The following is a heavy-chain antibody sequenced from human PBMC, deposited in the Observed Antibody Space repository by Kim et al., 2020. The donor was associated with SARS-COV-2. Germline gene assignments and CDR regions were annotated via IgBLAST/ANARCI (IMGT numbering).Heavy chain of an antibody. CDR3: ARDPGSGSYQSAFDI. Sequence: PPRKSRVTLSVDTSKNQFSLKLSSVTGADTAVYYCARDPGSGSYQSAFDIWGQGTMVTVSS. J-gene: IGHJ3*02. D-gene: IGHD1-26*01. V-gene: IGHV4-59*01.